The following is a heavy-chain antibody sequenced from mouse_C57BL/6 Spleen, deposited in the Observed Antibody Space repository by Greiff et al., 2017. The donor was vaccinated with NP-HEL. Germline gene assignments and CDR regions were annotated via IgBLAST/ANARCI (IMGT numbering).Heavy chain of an antibody. CDR3: ANGRNSAWFAY. CDR1: GYSFTGYY. CDR2: INPSTGGT. V-gene: IGHV1-42*01. D-gene: IGHD1-1*01. J-gene: IGHJ3*01. Sequence: EVMLVESGPELVKPGASVKISCKASGYSFTGYYMNWVKQSPEKSLEWIGEINPSTGGTTYNQKFKAKATLTVDKSSSTAYMQLKSLTSEDSAVYYCANGRNSAWFAYWGQGTLVTVSA.